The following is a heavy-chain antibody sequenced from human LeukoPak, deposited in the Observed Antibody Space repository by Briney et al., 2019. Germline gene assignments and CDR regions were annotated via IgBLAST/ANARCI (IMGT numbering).Heavy chain of an antibody. J-gene: IGHJ4*02. CDR2: IYTGDGT. V-gene: IGHV3-66*01. Sequence: GGSLRLSCAASGFTVSSNYMSSVRHAPGERLEWVSVIYTGDGTYYADSVKGRFTISRDNSKNTLYLQMNSLRAEDTAVYYCARAPEAYYDFWSGSLDYWGQGTLVTVSS. CDR1: GFTVSSNY. CDR3: ARAPEAYYDFWSGSLDY. D-gene: IGHD3-3*01.